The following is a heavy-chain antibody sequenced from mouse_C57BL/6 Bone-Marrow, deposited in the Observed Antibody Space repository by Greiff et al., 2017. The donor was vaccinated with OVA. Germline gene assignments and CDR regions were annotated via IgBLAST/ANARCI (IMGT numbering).Heavy chain of an antibody. Sequence: QVQLQQPGAELVRPGTSVKVSCKASGYAFTNYLIEWVKQRPGQGLEWIGVINPGSGGTNYNEKFKGKATLTVDKSSSTAYMQLSSLTSEDSAVYFCARLSYDYDDWYFDVWGTGTTVTVSS. J-gene: IGHJ1*03. D-gene: IGHD2-4*01. CDR2: INPGSGGT. CDR1: GYAFTNYL. V-gene: IGHV1-54*01. CDR3: ARLSYDYDDWYFDV.